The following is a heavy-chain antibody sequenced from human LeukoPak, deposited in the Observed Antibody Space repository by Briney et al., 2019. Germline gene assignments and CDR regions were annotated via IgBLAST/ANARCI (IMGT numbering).Heavy chain of an antibody. CDR2: INHSGST. V-gene: IGHV4-34*01. CDR1: GGSFSGYY. J-gene: IGHJ5*02. D-gene: IGHD2-2*01. Sequence: SETLSLTCAVYGGSFSGYYWSWIRQPPGKGLEWIGEINHSGSTNYNPSLKSRVTISVDTSKNQFSLKLSFVTAADTAVYYCARGDYCSSTSCYAQVGWFDPWGQGTLVTASS. CDR3: ARGDYCSSTSCYAQVGWFDP.